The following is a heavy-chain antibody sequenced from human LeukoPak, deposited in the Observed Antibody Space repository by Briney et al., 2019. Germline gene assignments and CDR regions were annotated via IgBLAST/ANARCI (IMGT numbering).Heavy chain of an antibody. CDR2: ISYDGSNK. D-gene: IGHD3-10*01. Sequence: PGGSLRLSCAASGFTFSSYGMHWVRQAPGKGLEWVAVISYDGSNKYYADSVRGRFTISRDNAKNSLYLQMNSLRVEDTAVYFCATMVRGVVPDYWGQGTLVTVSS. J-gene: IGHJ4*02. V-gene: IGHV3-30*03. CDR3: ATMVRGVVPDY. CDR1: GFTFSSYG.